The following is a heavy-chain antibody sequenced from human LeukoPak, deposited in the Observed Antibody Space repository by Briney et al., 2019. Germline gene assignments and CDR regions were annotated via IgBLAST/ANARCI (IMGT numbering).Heavy chain of an antibody. J-gene: IGHJ4*02. Sequence: GGSLRLSCAASGFTFSSHGMHWVRQAPGKGLEWVAFIRSDGSIKYYADSVKGRFTISRDNSKNTLYLQMNSLRPEDTAVYWCAKTHSTSWGIFEYWGQGALVTVSS. CDR3: AKTHSTSWGIFEY. D-gene: IGHD6-13*01. CDR2: IRSDGSIK. CDR1: GFTFSSHG. V-gene: IGHV3-30*02.